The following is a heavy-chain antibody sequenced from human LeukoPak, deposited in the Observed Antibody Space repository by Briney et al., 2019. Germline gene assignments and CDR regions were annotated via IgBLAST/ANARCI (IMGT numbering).Heavy chain of an antibody. CDR1: GLTFRNYG. CDR3: ATDRNRGKYYDY. J-gene: IGHJ4*02. D-gene: IGHD1-26*01. V-gene: IGHV3-33*01. Sequence: GGSLRLSCAASGLTFRNYGMHRVRQAPGKGLEWVAVIWYDGSNQYYLDSVKGRFTVSRDNAKNTLYLQMNSLRAEDTAVYYCATDRNRGKYYDYWGQGTLVTVSS. CDR2: IWYDGSNQ.